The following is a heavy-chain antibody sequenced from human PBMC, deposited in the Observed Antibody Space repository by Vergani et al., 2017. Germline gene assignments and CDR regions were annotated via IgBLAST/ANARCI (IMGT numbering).Heavy chain of an antibody. V-gene: IGHV5-51*01. CDR2: IYPGDSDT. D-gene: IGHD3-22*01. Sequence: EVQLVESGAEVKKPGESLKISCKGSGYSFTSYWIGWVRQMPGKGLEWMGIIYPGDSDTRYSPSFQGQVTISAVKTISTAYLQWSSLKASDTAMYYCARQFGGYYYDSGTDYWGQGTLVTVSS. J-gene: IGHJ4*02. CDR3: ARQFGGYYYDSGTDY. CDR1: GYSFTSYW.